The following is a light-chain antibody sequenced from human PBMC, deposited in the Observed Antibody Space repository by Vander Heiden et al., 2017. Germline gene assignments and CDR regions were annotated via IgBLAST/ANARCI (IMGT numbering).Light chain of an antibody. CDR2: GAS. V-gene: IGKV3-15*01. J-gene: IGKJ1*01. CDR3: QQYKNWPLST. Sequence: EIVMTQSPATLSVSPGERATLSCRASQSVSSNLAWYQQKPGQAPRLLIYGASTRDTGIPARFSGSGYGTEFTLTISSRQSEDFAVYYCQQYKNWPLSTFGQGTKVEIK. CDR1: QSVSSN.